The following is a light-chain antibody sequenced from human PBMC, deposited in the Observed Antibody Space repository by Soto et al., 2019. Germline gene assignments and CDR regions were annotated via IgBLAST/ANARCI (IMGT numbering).Light chain of an antibody. CDR2: EVS. CDR3: SSYSSANTVI. Sequence: QSALTQPASVSGSPGQSITVSCTGTSSDIGASNYVSWYQHHPGKAPRLMIYEVSSRPSGVSNRFSGSKSGNTASLTISGLQAEDEAQYYCSSYSSANTVIFGGGTKLTVL. CDR1: SSDIGASNY. V-gene: IGLV2-14*01. J-gene: IGLJ2*01.